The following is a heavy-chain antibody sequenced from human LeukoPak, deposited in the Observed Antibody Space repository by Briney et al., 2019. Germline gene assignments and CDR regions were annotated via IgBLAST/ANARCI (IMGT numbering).Heavy chain of an antibody. D-gene: IGHD4-23*01. CDR3: ARERGGNGPYYFDY. Sequence: SETLSLTCTVSGGSTSSYYWTWIGQPAGKGLEWIGLIHTSGITNYNPSLNSRVTTSVDTSKNQLSLKLTSVTAAATDVYYCARERGGNGPYYFDYWGQGTLVTVSS. CDR2: IHTSGIT. CDR1: GGSTSSYY. J-gene: IGHJ4*02. V-gene: IGHV4-4*07.